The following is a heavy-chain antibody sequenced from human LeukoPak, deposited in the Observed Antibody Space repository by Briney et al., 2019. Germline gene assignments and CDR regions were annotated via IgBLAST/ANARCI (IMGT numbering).Heavy chain of an antibody. CDR1: GGSISPYY. V-gene: IGHV4-59*01. Sequence: SETLSLTCAVSGGSISPYYWMWIRQPPGKGLEWIGYISYSGSTSFNPSLKSRVTISLDTSTNQVSLKLSSVTAADTAVYYCARAGSYRLTTTLWGQGTLITVSS. CDR2: ISYSGST. D-gene: IGHD4-17*01. J-gene: IGHJ4*02. CDR3: ARAGSYRLTTTL.